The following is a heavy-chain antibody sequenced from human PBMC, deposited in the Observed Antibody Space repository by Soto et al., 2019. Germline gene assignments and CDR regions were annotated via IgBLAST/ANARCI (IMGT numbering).Heavy chain of an antibody. CDR3: GSVIGGDSEYYCDF. CDR2: IYYSGRT. D-gene: IGHD2-21*01. J-gene: IGHJ4*02. CDR1: GVSISSGAYY. Sequence: SETLSLTCTVSGVSISSGAYYWSWIRQHAAKGLEWIGNIYYSGRTSYNPSLKRGVILAVGTSMNHLSLPQRSVTAADSAMYYYGSVIGGDSEYYCDFWGQGXMVTVYS. V-gene: IGHV4-31*03.